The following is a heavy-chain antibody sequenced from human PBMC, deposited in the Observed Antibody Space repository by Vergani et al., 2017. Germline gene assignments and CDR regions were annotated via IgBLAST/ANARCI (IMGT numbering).Heavy chain of an antibody. J-gene: IGHJ5*02. CDR3: ARGISYNVLLWFGDPKFDP. V-gene: IGHV4-34*01. D-gene: IGHD3-10*01. CDR2: INHSGST. Sequence: QVQLQQWGAGLLKPSETLSLTCAVYGGSFSGYYWSWIRQPPGKGLEWIGEINHSGSTNYNPSLKSRVTISVDTSKNQFSLKLSSVTAEDTAVYYCARGISYNVLLWFGDPKFDPWGQGTLVTVSS. CDR1: GGSFSGYY.